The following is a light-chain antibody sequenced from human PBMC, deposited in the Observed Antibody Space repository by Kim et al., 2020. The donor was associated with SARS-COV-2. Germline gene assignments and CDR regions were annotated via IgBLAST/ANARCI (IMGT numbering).Light chain of an antibody. J-gene: IGKJ2*01. CDR1: QSVSSN. Sequence: EIVMTQSPATLSVSPGERATLSCRASQSVSSNLAWYQQKPGQAPRLLIYGASTRGTGIPARFSGSGSGTEFTLTISSLQSEDFAVYYCQQYNSWPPGYTFGQGTKLEI. CDR2: GAS. V-gene: IGKV3-15*01. CDR3: QQYNSWPPGYT.